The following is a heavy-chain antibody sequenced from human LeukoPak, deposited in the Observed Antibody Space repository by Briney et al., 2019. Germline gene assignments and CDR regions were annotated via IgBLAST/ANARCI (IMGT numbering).Heavy chain of an antibody. CDR1: GGTFSSYA. CDR2: IIPIFGTA. V-gene: IGHV1-69*01. CDR3: ARSPMNNRVHGYYYYYMDV. Sequence: ASVKVSCKASGGTFSSYAISWVRQAPGQGLEWMGGIIPIFGTANYAQKFQGRVTITADESTSTAYMELSSLRSEDTAVYYCARSPMNNRVHGYYYYYMDVWGKGTTVTVSS. D-gene: IGHD1/OR15-1a*01. J-gene: IGHJ6*03.